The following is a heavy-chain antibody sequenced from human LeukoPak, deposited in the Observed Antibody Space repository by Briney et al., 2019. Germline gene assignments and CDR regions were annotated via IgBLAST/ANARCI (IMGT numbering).Heavy chain of an antibody. CDR3: AAGVGTTDFDY. J-gene: IGHJ4*02. CDR1: GFTFTNAW. D-gene: IGHD1-26*01. CDR2: LKSKTDGGTT. Sequence: PGGSLRLSCAASGFTFTNAWMSWVRQAPGKGLEWVGRLKSKTDGGTTDYAAPVKGRFTISRDDSENTVFLQMNSLKTEDTAVYFCAAGVGTTDFDYWGQGTLVTVSS. V-gene: IGHV3-15*01.